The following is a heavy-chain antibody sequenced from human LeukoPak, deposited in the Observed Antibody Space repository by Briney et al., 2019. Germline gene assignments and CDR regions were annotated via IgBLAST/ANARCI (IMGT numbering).Heavy chain of an antibody. D-gene: IGHD3-9*01. CDR2: ISYDGSNK. J-gene: IGHJ6*03. Sequence: PGGSLRLSCAASGFTFSSYGMHWVRQAPGKGLEWVAVISYDGSNKYYADSVKGRFTISRDNSKNTLYLQMNSLRAEDTAVYYCAKVGKRDYDIYRKYYYYYYVDVWGKGTTVTVSS. CDR1: GFTFSSYG. V-gene: IGHV3-30*18. CDR3: AKVGKRDYDIYRKYYYYYYVDV.